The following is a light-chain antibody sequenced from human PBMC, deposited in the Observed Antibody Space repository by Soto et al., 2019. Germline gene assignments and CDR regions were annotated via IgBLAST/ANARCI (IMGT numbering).Light chain of an antibody. CDR3: QHDTSFPCT. J-gene: IGKJ3*01. Sequence: DIQMTQSPSSVSASVGDRVTITCRASQDISNWLAWYQQKPGKAPRLLIYATSRLQSGVPSRFSGSGSWTDFTLTINSLQPEEFATYYCQHDTSFPCTFGPGTKVDVK. CDR2: ATS. V-gene: IGKV1-12*01. CDR1: QDISNW.